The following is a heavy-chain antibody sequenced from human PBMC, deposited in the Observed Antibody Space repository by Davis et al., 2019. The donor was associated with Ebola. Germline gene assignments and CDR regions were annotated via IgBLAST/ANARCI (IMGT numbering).Heavy chain of an antibody. Sequence: PGGSLRLSCAASGFTFSSYSMNWVRQAPGKGLEWVSSISSSSSYIYYADSVKGRFTISRDNAKNSLYLQMNSLRAEDTAVYYCARADYDSDNSCDYWGQGTLVTVSS. V-gene: IGHV3-21*01. CDR3: ARADYDSDNSCDY. D-gene: IGHD3-3*01. CDR1: GFTFSSYS. CDR2: ISSSSSYI. J-gene: IGHJ4*02.